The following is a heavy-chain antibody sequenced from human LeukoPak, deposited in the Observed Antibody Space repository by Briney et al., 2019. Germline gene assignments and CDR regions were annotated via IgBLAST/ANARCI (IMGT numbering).Heavy chain of an antibody. CDR1: GGSISSSSYF. CDR2: IYYSGST. CDR3: ARSRQGSGLLNY. J-gene: IGHJ4*02. Sequence: KPSETLSLTCTVSGGSISSSSYFWAWIRQPPGTGLEWIGSIYYSGSTYYNPSLKSRITISVDRPKNQFLLNVTSVTAADTAVYYCARSRQGSGLLNYWGQGNLVAVSS. V-gene: IGHV4-39*06. D-gene: IGHD3-10*01.